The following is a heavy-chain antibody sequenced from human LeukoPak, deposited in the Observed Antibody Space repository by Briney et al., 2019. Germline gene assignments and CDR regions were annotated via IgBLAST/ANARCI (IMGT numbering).Heavy chain of an antibody. CDR2: IYYSGST. J-gene: IGHJ4*02. CDR3: ARARVITHDFEY. V-gene: IGHV4-59*01. CDR1: GGSISSYY. Sequence: SETLSPTCTVSGGSISSYYWSWIRQPPGKGLEWIGYIYYSGSTNYNPSLKSRVTISVDTSKNQFSLKLSSVTAADTAVYYCARARVITHDFEYWGQGTLVTVSS. D-gene: IGHD4-17*01.